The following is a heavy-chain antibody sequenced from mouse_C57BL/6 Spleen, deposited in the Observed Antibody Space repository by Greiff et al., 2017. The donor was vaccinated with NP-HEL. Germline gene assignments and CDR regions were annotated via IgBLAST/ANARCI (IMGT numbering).Heavy chain of an antibody. CDR2: INPNNGGT. CDR3: ARPYYSNYFGY. V-gene: IGHV1-22*01. J-gene: IGHJ2*01. CDR1: GYTFTDYN. D-gene: IGHD2-5*01. Sequence: VQLQQSGPELVKPGASVKMSCKASGYTFTDYNMHWVKQSHGKSLEWIGYINPNNGGTSYNQKFKGKATLTVNKSSSTAYMELRSLTSEDSAVYYCARPYYSNYFGYWGQGTTLPGSS.